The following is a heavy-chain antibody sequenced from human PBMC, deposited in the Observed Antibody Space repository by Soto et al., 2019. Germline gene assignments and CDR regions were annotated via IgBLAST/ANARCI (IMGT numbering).Heavy chain of an antibody. CDR1: GGFISSSSYY. D-gene: IGHD6-13*01. V-gene: IGHV4-39*01. CDR2: IYYSGST. Sequence: QLQLQESGPGLVKPSETLSLSCTVSGGFISSSSYYWGWIRQPPGKGLEWIGSIYYSGSTYYNPSLKSRVTISVDTSKNQFSLKLSSMTAADTAVYYCARRWRAAAGSEYFDYWGQGTLVTVSS. CDR3: ARRWRAAAGSEYFDY. J-gene: IGHJ4*02.